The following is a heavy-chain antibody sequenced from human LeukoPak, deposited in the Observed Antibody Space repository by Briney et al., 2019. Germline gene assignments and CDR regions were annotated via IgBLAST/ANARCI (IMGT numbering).Heavy chain of an antibody. V-gene: IGHV1-2*02. CDR3: VGSRSAFDI. CDR1: GYSFTAHY. J-gene: IGHJ3*02. CDR2: INPNTGGT. Sequence: ASVKVSCKASGYSFTAHYIHWVRQAPGQGLEWMGCINPNTGGTNYALKFQGRVTMTSDTSISTAYMELSRLRSDDTAVYYCVGSRSAFDIWGQGTMVTVSS.